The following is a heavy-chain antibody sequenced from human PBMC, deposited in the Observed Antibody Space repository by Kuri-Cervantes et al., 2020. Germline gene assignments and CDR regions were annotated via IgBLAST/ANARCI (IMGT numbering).Heavy chain of an antibody. V-gene: IGHV4-59*12. D-gene: IGHD6-13*01. CDR3: ARGGLRQRYSSRGWFDP. J-gene: IGHJ5*02. Sequence: SETLSLTCTVSGGSISSYYWSWIRQPPGKGLEWIGYIYYSGSTNYNPSLKSRVTISVDTSKNQFSLKLSSMTAADTAVYYCARGGLRQRYSSRGWFDPWGQGTLVTVSS. CDR1: GGSISSYY. CDR2: IYYSGST.